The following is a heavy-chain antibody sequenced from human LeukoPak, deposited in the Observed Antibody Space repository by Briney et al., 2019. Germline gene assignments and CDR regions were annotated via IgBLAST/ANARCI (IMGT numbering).Heavy chain of an antibody. V-gene: IGHV3-33*01. CDR2: IWYDGSNK. CDR3: ARDCSSTSCWQFGY. J-gene: IGHJ4*02. Sequence: GGSLRLSCAASGFTFSSYGMHWVRQAPGKGLEWVAVIWYDGSNKYYADSVKGRFTISRDNSKNTLYLQMNSLRAEDTAVYYCARDCSSTSCWQFGYWGQGTLVTVSS. D-gene: IGHD2-2*01. CDR1: GFTFSSYG.